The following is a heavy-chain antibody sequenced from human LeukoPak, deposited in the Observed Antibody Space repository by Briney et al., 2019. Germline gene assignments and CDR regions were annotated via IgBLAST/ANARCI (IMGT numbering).Heavy chain of an antibody. Sequence: SVKVSCKASGGTFSSYAISWVRQAPGQGLEWMGGIIPSLGTANYAQKFKGRVTITADKSTSTAYMELSSLRSEDTAVYYCARDRIAVAGRKYYYYMDVWGKGTRSPSP. V-gene: IGHV1-69*06. J-gene: IGHJ6*03. CDR2: IIPSLGTA. CDR1: GGTFSSYA. D-gene: IGHD6-19*01. CDR3: ARDRIAVAGRKYYYYMDV.